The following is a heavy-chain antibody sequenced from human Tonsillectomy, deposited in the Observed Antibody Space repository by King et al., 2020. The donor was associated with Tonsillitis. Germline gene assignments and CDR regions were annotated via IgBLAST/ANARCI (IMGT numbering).Heavy chain of an antibody. J-gene: IGHJ6*03. V-gene: IGHV3-43*02. CDR1: GFTFDDYA. CDR3: SKSVDYAYNHYMDV. CDR2: ISGNGGST. D-gene: IGHD4-17*01. Sequence: VQLVESGGGVVQPGGSLRLSCAASGFTFDDYAMHWVRQAPGKGLEGGSLISGNGGSTNFADSVKGRFTISIDNSKNSLYMQMSSLGIVDNALYYCSKSVDYAYNHYMDVWGKGTTVTVSS.